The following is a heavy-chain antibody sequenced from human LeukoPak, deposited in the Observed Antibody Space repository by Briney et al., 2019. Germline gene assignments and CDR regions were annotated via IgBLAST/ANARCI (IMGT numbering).Heavy chain of an antibody. CDR3: ASSITMVWRVISGAFDI. CDR2: ISAYNGNT. Sequence: ASVKVSCKASGYTFTSYGISWVRQAPGQGLEWMGWISAYNGNTNYAQKFQGRVTMTEDTSTDTAYMELSSLRSEDTAVYYCASSITMVWRVISGAFDIWGQGTMVTVSS. CDR1: GYTFTSYG. D-gene: IGHD3-10*01. J-gene: IGHJ3*02. V-gene: IGHV1-18*01.